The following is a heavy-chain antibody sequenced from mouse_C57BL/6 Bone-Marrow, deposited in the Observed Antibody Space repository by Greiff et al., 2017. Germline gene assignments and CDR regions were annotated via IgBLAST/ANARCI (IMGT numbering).Heavy chain of an antibody. CDR2: IYPRSGNT. J-gene: IGHJ2*01. CDR1: GYTFTSYG. CDR3: ARWELDY. D-gene: IGHD4-1*01. V-gene: IGHV1-81*01. Sequence: QVQLKQSGAELARPGASVKLSCKASGYTFTSYGISWVKQRTGQGLEWIGEIYPRSGNTYYNEKFKGKATLTADKSSSTAYMELRSLTSADSAVYFCARWELDYWGQGTTLTVSS.